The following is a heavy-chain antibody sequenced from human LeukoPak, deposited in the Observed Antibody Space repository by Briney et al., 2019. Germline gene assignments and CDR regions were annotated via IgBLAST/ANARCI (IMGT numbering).Heavy chain of an antibody. CDR3: ARVRLPLIAMDV. D-gene: IGHD3-22*01. CDR2: INPNSGGT. Sequence: ASVKVSCKASGYTFTGYYMHWVRQAPGQGLEWMGWINPNSGGTNYAQKFQGRVTMTRDTSISTAYMELSRLRSDDTAVYYCARVRLPLIAMDVWGKGTTVTVSS. J-gene: IGHJ6*04. V-gene: IGHV1-2*02. CDR1: GYTFTGYY.